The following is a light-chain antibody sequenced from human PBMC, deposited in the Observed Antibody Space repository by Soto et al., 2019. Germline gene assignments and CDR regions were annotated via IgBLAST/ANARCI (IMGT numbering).Light chain of an antibody. CDR2: GAS. Sequence: IVLTQSPGTQSVSAGERATLSCGASQSVRSTSLAWYQQKPGQAPRLRLYGASSRATGIPDKFSGGGCGTDFTLTISRLETEDFSLYYCQHYGSSPPITFGQGTRLEIK. V-gene: IGKV3-20*01. CDR1: QSVRSTS. J-gene: IGKJ5*01. CDR3: QHYGSSPPIT.